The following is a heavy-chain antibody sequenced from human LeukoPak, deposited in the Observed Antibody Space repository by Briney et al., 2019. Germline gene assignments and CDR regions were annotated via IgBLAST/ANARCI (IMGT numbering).Heavy chain of an antibody. D-gene: IGHD4-17*01. Sequence: GESLKISCQGSGXTISDYWIGWVRQVPGKGLEWMGIIYPEDSDTRDSPSFQGQVTMSVDKSINTAYLQWSNLKASDTAMYYCARTTTVTFYFDSWGQGTLVTVSS. CDR2: IYPEDSDT. CDR3: ARTTTVTFYFDS. V-gene: IGHV5-51*01. J-gene: IGHJ4*02. CDR1: GXTISDYW.